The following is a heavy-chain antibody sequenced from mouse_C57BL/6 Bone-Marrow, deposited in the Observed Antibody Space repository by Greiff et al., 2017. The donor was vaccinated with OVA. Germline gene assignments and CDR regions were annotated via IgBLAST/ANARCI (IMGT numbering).Heavy chain of an antibody. CDR3: TRLAVSKYYFDY. CDR1: GFTFSDAW. V-gene: IGHV6-6*01. J-gene: IGHJ2*01. Sequence: DVQLQESGGGLVQPGGSMKLSCAASGFTFSDAWMDWVRQSPEKGLEWVAEIRNKANNHATYYAESVKGRFTISRDDSKSSVYLQMNSLRAEDTGIYYCTRLAVSKYYFDYWGQGTTLTVSS. CDR2: IRNKANNHAT.